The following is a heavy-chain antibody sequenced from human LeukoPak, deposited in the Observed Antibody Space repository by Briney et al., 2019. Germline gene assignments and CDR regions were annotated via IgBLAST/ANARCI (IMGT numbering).Heavy chain of an antibody. CDR1: GFTFSSYW. J-gene: IGHJ4*02. D-gene: IGHD6-19*01. Sequence: GGSLRLSCAASGFTFSSYWMSWFRQAPGKGLEGVANIKQDGSEKYYVDSVKGRLTISRDNAKNSLYLQMNSLRAEDTAVYYCAKGYSSGWYWELVGYYFDYWGQGPLVTVSS. CDR3: AKGYSSGWYWELVGYYFDY. V-gene: IGHV3-7*01. CDR2: IKQDGSEK.